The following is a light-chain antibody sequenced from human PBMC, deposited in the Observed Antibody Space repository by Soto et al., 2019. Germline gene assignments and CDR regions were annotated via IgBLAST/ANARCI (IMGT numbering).Light chain of an antibody. Sequence: QSVLTQPPSASGSPGQSATISCTGTSSHVGGYNYGSWYQQHPGKDAKLMLCVVSERAAGAPDRFSVSKSSNTACLTVSELQAEEEADYYCSSYAGSNNFVFGTGTKVTV. CDR1: SSHVGGYNY. J-gene: IGLJ1*01. CDR3: SSYAGSNNFV. CDR2: VVS. V-gene: IGLV2-8*01.